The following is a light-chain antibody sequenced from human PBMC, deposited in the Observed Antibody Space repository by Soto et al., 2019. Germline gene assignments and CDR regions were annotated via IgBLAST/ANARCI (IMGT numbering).Light chain of an antibody. CDR3: QTYDTGLSGSR. Sequence: QPVLTQPPSVSGAPGQRVAISCAGTRSNIGAGYDVHWYQHLPGTAPKLLIFGKINRPLGVPDRFAGSKSGTSASLAITGLQAEDEGDYYGQTYDTGLSGSRFCGGTNVTVL. CDR2: GKI. J-gene: IGLJ2*01. CDR1: RSNIGAGYD. V-gene: IGLV1-40*01.